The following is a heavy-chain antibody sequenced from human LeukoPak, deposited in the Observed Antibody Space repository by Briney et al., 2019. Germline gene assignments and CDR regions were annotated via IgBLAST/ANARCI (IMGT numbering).Heavy chain of an antibody. CDR3: ARGGAAAAGTVGAFDI. V-gene: IGHV3-30-3*01. CDR1: GFTFSSYA. D-gene: IGHD6-13*01. J-gene: IGHJ3*02. CDR2: ISYDGSNK. Sequence: GGSLRLSCAASGFTFSSYAMHWVRQAPGKGLEWVAVISYDGSNKYYADSVKGRFTISRDNSKNTLYLQMNSLRAEDTAVYYCARGGAAAAGTVGAFDIWGQGTMVTVSS.